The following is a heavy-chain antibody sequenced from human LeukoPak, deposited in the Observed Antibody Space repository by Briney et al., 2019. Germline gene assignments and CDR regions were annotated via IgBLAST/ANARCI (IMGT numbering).Heavy chain of an antibody. D-gene: IGHD2-21*02. V-gene: IGHV4-34*01. CDR1: GGSFSGYY. CDR3: ARSRRMTSTKYYYYYYMDV. CDR2: INHSGST. Sequence: SETLSLTCAVYGGSFSGYYWSWIRQPPGKGLEWIGEINHSGSTNYNPSLKSRVTISVDTSKNQFSLKLSSVTAADTAVYYCARSRRMTSTKYYYYYYMDVWGKGTTVTVSS. J-gene: IGHJ6*03.